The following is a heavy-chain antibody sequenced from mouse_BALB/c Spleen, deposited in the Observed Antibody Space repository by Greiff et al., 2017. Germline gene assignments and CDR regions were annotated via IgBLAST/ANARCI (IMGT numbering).Heavy chain of an antibody. CDR1: GFTFSDYG. V-gene: IGHV5-15*02. Sequence: DVHLVESGGGLVQPGGSRKLSCAASGFTFSDYGMAWVRQAPGKGPEWVAFISNLAYSIYYADTVTGRFTISRENAKNTLYLEMSSLRSEDTAMYYCARVITTVVAPRYFDVWGAGTTVTVSS. CDR3: ARVITTVVAPRYFDV. D-gene: IGHD1-1*01. CDR2: ISNLAYSI. J-gene: IGHJ1*01.